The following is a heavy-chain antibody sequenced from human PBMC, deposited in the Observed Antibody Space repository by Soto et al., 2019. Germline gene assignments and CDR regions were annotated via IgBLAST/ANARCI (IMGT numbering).Heavy chain of an antibody. CDR2: ISGSGGAT. CDR1: GFTFSSYA. D-gene: IGHD6-13*01. V-gene: IGHV3-23*01. J-gene: IGHJ4*02. Sequence: EVQLLESGGGLVQPGGSLRLSCAASGFTFSSYAMSWVRQAPGKGLEWVSAISGSGGATYYADSVKGRFTISRDRSKKTLYLQMNSLRAEDTAVYYCAKVAAAGTSETPNFDYWGQGTLVTVSS. CDR3: AKVAAAGTSETPNFDY.